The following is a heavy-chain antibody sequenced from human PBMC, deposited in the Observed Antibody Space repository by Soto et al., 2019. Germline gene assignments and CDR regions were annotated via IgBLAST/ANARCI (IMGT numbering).Heavy chain of an antibody. Sequence: KSGGSLRLSCAASGFTFSDYYMSWIRQAPGKGLEWVSYISSSGSTIYYADSVKGRFTISRDNAKNSLYLQMNSLRAEDTAVYYCARERSGYKAAAGAYYFDYWGQGTLVTVSS. CDR3: ARERSGYKAAAGAYYFDY. CDR1: GFTFSDYY. D-gene: IGHD6-13*01. J-gene: IGHJ4*02. CDR2: ISSSGSTI. V-gene: IGHV3-11*01.